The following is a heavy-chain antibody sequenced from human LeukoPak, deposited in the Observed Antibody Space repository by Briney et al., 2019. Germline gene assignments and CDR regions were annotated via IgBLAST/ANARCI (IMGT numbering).Heavy chain of an antibody. J-gene: IGHJ5*02. V-gene: IGHV3-7*04. CDR3: VREYGGRSAFDP. CDR2: INQDGGEK. D-gene: IGHD1-26*01. CDR1: GFTFSTYW. Sequence: GGSLRLACPASGFTFSTYWMTWVRQAPGKGLEWVANINQDGGEKHYVDSVKGRFTISTDNAKNSLYLQMNSLRADDTAVYYCVREYGGRSAFDPRGQGTLVTVSS.